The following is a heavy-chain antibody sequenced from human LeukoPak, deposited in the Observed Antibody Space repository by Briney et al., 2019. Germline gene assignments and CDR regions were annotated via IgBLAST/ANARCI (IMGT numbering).Heavy chain of an antibody. V-gene: IGHV4-4*07. CDR1: GGSISSSH. CDR3: ARAPHWFDL. CDR2: VYNSGRI. J-gene: IGHJ5*02. Sequence: SETLSLTCAVSGGSISSSHWSWIRQSAGKGLEWIGRVYNSGRITSNPSLASRVTLSLDTSKNQLSLILTSVTAADTAVYYCARAPHWFDLWGQGPLVSVPS.